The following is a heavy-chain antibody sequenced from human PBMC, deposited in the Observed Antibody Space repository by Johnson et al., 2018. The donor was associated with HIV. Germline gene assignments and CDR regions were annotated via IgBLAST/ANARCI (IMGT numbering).Heavy chain of an antibody. J-gene: IGHJ3*02. CDR2: ISYDGSNK. V-gene: IGHV3-30*04. Sequence: VHLVESGGGVVQPGRSLRLSCAASGFTFSSYAMHWVRQAPGKGLEWVAVISYDGSNKYYADSVKGRFTISRDNSKNTLYLQMNSLRAEDTAVYYCARDTPFDIWGQGTMVTVSS. CDR3: ARDTPFDI. CDR1: GFTFSSYA.